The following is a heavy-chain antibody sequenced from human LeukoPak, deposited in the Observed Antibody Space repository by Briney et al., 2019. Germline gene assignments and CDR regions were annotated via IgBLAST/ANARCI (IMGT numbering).Heavy chain of an antibody. CDR2: ISSSSSYI. V-gene: IGHV3-21*01. CDR3: ARASGGKSFDY. J-gene: IGHJ4*02. D-gene: IGHD4-23*01. Sequence: GGSLRLSCAASGFTFSSYSMSWVRQAPGKGLEWVSSISSSSSYIYYADSVKGRFTISRDNAENSLHLQMNSLRAEDTAVYYCARASGGKSFDYWGQGTLVTVSS. CDR1: GFTFSSYS.